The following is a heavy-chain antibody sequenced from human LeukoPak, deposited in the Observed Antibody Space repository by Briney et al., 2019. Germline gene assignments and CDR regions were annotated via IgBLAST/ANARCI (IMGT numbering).Heavy chain of an antibody. Sequence: SQTLSLTCTVSGGSISSGSYYWSWIRQPAGKGLEWIGRIYTSGSTNYNPSLKSRVTISVDTSKNQFSLKLSSVTAADTAVYYCASLTMIVVPWGQGTLVTVSS. D-gene: IGHD3-22*01. CDR2: IYTSGST. J-gene: IGHJ4*02. CDR3: ASLTMIVVP. V-gene: IGHV4-61*02. CDR1: GGSISSGSYY.